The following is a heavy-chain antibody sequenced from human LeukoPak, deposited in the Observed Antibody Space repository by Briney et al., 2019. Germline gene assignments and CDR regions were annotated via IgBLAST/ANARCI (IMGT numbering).Heavy chain of an antibody. CDR2: ISSSSTTI. V-gene: IGHV3-48*02. D-gene: IGHD2-21*02. CDR1: GLSITSYS. CDR3: ARLTVVTATRSLDY. J-gene: IGHJ4*02. Sequence: GGSLRLSCAASGLSITSYSMNWVRQAPGKGPEWVSHISSSSTTIDYADSVKGRFTISRDNAKNSLYLQMNSLRDEDTAVYYCARLTVVTATRSLDYWGQGTLVTVSS.